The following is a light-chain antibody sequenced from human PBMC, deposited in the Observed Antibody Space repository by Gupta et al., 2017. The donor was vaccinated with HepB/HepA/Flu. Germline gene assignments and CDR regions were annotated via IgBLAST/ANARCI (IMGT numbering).Light chain of an antibody. CDR2: GNI. Sequence: QSVLTQPPSVSGVPGQRVTISCTGSSSNIGAEYSVNWYQQLPGTAPKLLIYGNINRPSGVPKRFSGSKSGTSASLAITGLQAEDEADYYCQSYDDILSGGVFGGGTKVTVL. CDR3: QSYDDILSGGV. CDR1: SSNIGAEYS. J-gene: IGLJ3*02. V-gene: IGLV1-40*01.